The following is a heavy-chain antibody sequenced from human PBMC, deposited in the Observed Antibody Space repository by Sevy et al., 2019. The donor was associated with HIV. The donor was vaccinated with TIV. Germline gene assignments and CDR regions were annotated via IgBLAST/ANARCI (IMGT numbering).Heavy chain of an antibody. V-gene: IGHV3-23*01. CDR3: ARGGCTKPHDY. J-gene: IGHJ4*02. CDR1: GFTFSKYS. D-gene: IGHD2-8*01. Sequence: GGSLRLSCAASGFTFSKYSMSWVRQPPGKGLEWVSTLSFGCGEINYADSVKGRFTISSVNSKSSVYLQMNNLRPEDTAVYYGARGGCTKPHDYWGQGTLVTVSS. CDR2: LSFGCGEI.